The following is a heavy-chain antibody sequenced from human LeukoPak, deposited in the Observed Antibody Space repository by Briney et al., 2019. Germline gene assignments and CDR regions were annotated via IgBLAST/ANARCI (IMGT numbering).Heavy chain of an antibody. Sequence: GGSLRLFCAASGLTFSSYAMSWVRQAPGKGLEWVSAISGSSGHTYYADSVKGRFTISRDNSKNTLYLQMNSLRAEDTAVYYCAKVGFSEMEWLLYSDHWGQGTLVTVSS. D-gene: IGHD3-3*01. V-gene: IGHV3-23*01. CDR3: AKVGFSEMEWLLYSDH. J-gene: IGHJ4*02. CDR1: GLTFSSYA. CDR2: ISGSSGHT.